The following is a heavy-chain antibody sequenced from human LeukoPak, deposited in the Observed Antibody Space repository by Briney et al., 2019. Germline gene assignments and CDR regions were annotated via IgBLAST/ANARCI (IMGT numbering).Heavy chain of an antibody. Sequence: PSETLSLTCTVSGGSISSYYWSWIRQPPGKGLEWIGYIYYSGSTNYNPSLTSRVTISVDTSKNQFSLKLSSVTAADTAVYYCARRARSGGYYYFDYWGQGTLVTVSS. J-gene: IGHJ4*02. CDR3: ARRARSGGYYYFDY. CDR2: IYYSGST. V-gene: IGHV4-59*01. D-gene: IGHD3-22*01. CDR1: GGSISSYY.